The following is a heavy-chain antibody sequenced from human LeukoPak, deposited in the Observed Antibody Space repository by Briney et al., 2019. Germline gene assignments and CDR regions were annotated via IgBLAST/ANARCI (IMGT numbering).Heavy chain of an antibody. Sequence: ASVKVSCKASGYTFTSYGISWVRQAPGQGLEWMGWMNPNSGNTGYAQKFQGRVTITRNTSISTAYMELSSLRSEDTAVYYCARVASRYSYGSYYYYYYMDVWGKGTTVTVSS. CDR2: MNPNSGNT. CDR1: GYTFTSYG. V-gene: IGHV1-8*03. J-gene: IGHJ6*03. CDR3: ARVASRYSYGSYYYYYYMDV. D-gene: IGHD5-18*01.